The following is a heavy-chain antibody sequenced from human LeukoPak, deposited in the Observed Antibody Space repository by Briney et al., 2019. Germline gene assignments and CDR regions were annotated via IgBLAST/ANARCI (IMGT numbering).Heavy chain of an antibody. V-gene: IGHV1-2*02. CDR3: ARSPDYDFWSGYAFDY. Sequence: ASVKVSCKASGYTFTGYYMHWVRQAPGQGLEWMGWINPNSGGTNYAQKFQGRVTMTRDTSISTAYKELSRLRSDDTAVYYCARSPDYDFWSGYAFDYWGQGTLVTVSS. J-gene: IGHJ4*02. D-gene: IGHD3-3*01. CDR1: GYTFTGYY. CDR2: INPNSGGT.